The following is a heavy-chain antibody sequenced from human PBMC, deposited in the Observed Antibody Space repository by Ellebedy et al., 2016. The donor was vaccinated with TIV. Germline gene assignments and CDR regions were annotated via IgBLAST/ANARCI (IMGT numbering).Heavy chain of an antibody. CDR1: GGSVSSTRYY. CDR2: VYYSGSP. D-gene: IGHD2-21*02. J-gene: IGHJ4*02. V-gene: IGHV4-39*01. Sequence: MPSETLSLTFSVSGGSVSSTRYYWAWIRQPPGKVLEYIGSVYYSGSPYYNPSFKSRVTLSADTSKNQFSLNLRTVTAADTAVYYCARTDPWQPIDDWGQGILVSVSS. CDR3: ARTDPWQPIDD.